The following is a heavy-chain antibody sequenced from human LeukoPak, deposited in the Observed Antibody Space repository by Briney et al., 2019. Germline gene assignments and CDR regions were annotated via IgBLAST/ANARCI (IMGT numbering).Heavy chain of an antibody. CDR3: ARVRGGRDWYFDF. Sequence: SETLSLTCNVSGGSTSSTLYNWNWIRQPAGKGLEWIGRIFSSGSTNYNPSLKSRVSMSVDTSKNQFSLKLNSVTAADTAVYICARVRGGRDWYFDFWGRGTLVTVSS. V-gene: IGHV4-61*02. J-gene: IGHJ2*01. CDR2: IFSSGST. CDR1: GGSTSSTLYN.